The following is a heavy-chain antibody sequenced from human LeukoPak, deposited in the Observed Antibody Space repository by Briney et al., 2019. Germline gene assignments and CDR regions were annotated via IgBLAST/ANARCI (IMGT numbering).Heavy chain of an antibody. CDR1: GYTFTGYY. CDR3: ARDLVVVVPAAIPQYYYYYGMDV. CDR2: INPNSGGT. V-gene: IGHV1-2*02. Sequence: ASVKVSCKASGYTFTGYYMHWVRQAPGQGLEWVGWINPNSGGTNYAQKFQGRVTMTRDTSISTAYMELSRLRSDDTAVYYCARDLVVVVPAAIPQYYYYYGMDVWGQGTTVTVSS. J-gene: IGHJ6*02. D-gene: IGHD2-2*02.